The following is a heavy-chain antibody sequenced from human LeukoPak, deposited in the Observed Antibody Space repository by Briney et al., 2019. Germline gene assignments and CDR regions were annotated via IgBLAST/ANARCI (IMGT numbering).Heavy chain of an antibody. Sequence: GGSLRLSCAASGFTFSSYWMSWVRQAPGKGLEWVSFIYSGGNTHYSDSVKGRFTISRDNSKNTLYLPMNSLRADDTAVYYCARRAGEYSHPYDYWGQGTLVTVSS. J-gene: IGHJ4*02. CDR1: GFTFSSYW. CDR2: IYSGGNT. D-gene: IGHD4-17*01. V-gene: IGHV3-53*01. CDR3: ARRAGEYSHPYDY.